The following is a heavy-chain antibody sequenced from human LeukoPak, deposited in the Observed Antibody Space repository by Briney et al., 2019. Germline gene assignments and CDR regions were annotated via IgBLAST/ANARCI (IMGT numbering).Heavy chain of an antibody. J-gene: IGHJ4*02. V-gene: IGHV3-7*04. CDR1: GFTFSGYW. CDR2: IKQDGSER. CDR3: ARVSYDRSGYSDY. D-gene: IGHD3-22*01. Sequence: GGSLRLSCAASGFTFSGYWMSWVRQAPGKGLEWVTNIKQDGSERYHVDSVKGRFTISRDNAKNSLSLQMNSLRAEDTAVYYCARVSYDRSGYSDYWGQGTLVTVSS.